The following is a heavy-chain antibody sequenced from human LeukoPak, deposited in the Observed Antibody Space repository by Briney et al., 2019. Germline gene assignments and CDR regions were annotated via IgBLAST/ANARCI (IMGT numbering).Heavy chain of an antibody. Sequence: GGSLRLSCSASGFTFSNSGIHWARQVLGKGLEYVSGISSSGGSTYYADSVKGRVTISRDNSKNTVYLQMSSLRTDDTAVYYCNSYAFDIWGQGTTVTVSS. CDR3: NSYAFDI. V-gene: IGHV3-64D*09. CDR2: ISSSGGST. CDR1: GFTFSNSG. J-gene: IGHJ3*02. D-gene: IGHD4-23*01.